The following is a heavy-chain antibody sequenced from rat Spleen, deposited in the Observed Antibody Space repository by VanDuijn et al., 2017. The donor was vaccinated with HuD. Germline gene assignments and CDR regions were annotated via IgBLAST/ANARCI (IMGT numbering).Heavy chain of an antibody. CDR2: ISYDGTAT. Sequence: EVQLVESGGGLVQPGRSLKLSCVASGFTFNNYWMTWIRQAPGKGLEWVATISYDGTATYYRDSVKGRFSLARDNAKNTQYLQMDSLRSEDTATYYCARQGGGHVDYWGQGVMVTVSS. V-gene: IGHV5-31*01. CDR1: GFTFNNYW. J-gene: IGHJ2*01. CDR3: ARQGGGHVDY. D-gene: IGHD1-11*01.